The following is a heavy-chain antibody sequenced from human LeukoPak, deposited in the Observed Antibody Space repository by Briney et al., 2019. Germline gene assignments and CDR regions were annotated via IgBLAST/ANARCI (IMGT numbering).Heavy chain of an antibody. Sequence: GGSLRLSCAASGFTFSSYTMNWVRQAPGKGLEWVSSSSSSYIYYADSVKGRFTISRGNAKNSLYLQMNSLRAEDTAVYYCARDQDGSGSYPGYWGQGTLVTVSS. V-gene: IGHV3-21*01. J-gene: IGHJ4*02. CDR3: ARDQDGSGSYPGY. D-gene: IGHD3-10*01. CDR1: GFTFSSYT. CDR2: SSSSYI.